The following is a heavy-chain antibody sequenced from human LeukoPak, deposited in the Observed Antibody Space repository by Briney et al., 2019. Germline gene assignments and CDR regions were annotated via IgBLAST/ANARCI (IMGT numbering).Heavy chain of an antibody. Sequence: ASVKVSCKVSGYTLTELSMHWVRQAPGKGLEWLGGFDPEDGETIYAQKFQGRVTMTEDTSTDTACMELSSLRSEDTAVYYCATDLWLRDYYYGMDVWGQGTTVTVSS. J-gene: IGHJ6*02. CDR1: GYTLTELS. V-gene: IGHV1-24*01. CDR3: ATDLWLRDYYYGMDV. CDR2: FDPEDGET. D-gene: IGHD3-22*01.